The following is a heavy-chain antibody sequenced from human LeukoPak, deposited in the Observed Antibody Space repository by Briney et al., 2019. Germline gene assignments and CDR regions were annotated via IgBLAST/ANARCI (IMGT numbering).Heavy chain of an antibody. V-gene: IGHV3-66*01. CDR1: VFTVSSNY. J-gene: IGHJ4*02. CDR2: IYSGGST. Sequence: GGSLRLSCAASVFTVSSNYMSWVRQAPGKGLECVSVIYSGGSTYYAASVKGRITISRDNSKNTLYLQMNSLRAEDTAVYYCARGGPAAGRFDYWGQGTLVTVSS. CDR3: ARGGPAAGRFDY. D-gene: IGHD6-13*01.